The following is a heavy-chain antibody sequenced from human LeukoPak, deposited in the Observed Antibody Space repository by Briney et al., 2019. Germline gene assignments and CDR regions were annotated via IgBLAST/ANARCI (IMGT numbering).Heavy chain of an antibody. J-gene: IGHJ5*02. Sequence: SETLSLTCTVSGGSISSYYWSWIRQPPGKGLERVGNIYHSGSTNYNPSLKSRVTISVDTSKNQFSLRLSSVTAADTAVYYCAREVDAAAAYNWFDPWGQGTLVTVSS. CDR2: IYHSGST. D-gene: IGHD2-2*01. CDR3: AREVDAAAAYNWFDP. CDR1: GGSISSYY. V-gene: IGHV4-59*12.